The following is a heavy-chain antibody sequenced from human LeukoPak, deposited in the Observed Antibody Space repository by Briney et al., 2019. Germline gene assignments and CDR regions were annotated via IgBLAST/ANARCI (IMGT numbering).Heavy chain of an antibody. J-gene: IGHJ4*02. D-gene: IGHD3-22*01. V-gene: IGHV1-2*02. CDR1: GYTFTGYY. CDR3: ASTGIDYYYDSSGLDY. Sequence: ASVRVSCKASGYTFTGYYMHWVRQAPGQGLEWMGWINPNSGGTNYAQKFQGRVTMTRDTSISTAYMELSRLRSEDTAVYYCASTGIDYYYDSSGLDYWGQGTLVTVSS. CDR2: INPNSGGT.